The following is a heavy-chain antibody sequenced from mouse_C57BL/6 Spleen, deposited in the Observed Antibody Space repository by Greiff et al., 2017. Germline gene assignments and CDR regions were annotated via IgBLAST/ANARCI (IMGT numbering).Heavy chain of an antibody. D-gene: IGHD1-1*01. V-gene: IGHV5-17*01. J-gene: IGHJ4*01. CDR2: ISSGSSTI. CDR3: ATSYGSSTYGVGY. CDR1: GFTFSDYG. Sequence: EVKLMESGGGLVKPGGSLKLSCAASGFTFSDYGMHWVRQAPEKGLEWVAYISSGSSTIYYADTVKGRFTISRDNAKNTLFLQMTSLRDEDTAMYYCATSYGSSTYGVGYWGKGTSVT.